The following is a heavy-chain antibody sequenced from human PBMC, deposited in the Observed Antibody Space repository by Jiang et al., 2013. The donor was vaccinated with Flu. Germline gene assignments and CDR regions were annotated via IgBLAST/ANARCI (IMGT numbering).Heavy chain of an antibody. CDR1: GGSISSYY. D-gene: IGHD3-22*01. CDR2: IYYSGST. Sequence: GLVKPSETLSLTCTVSGGSISSYYWSWIRQPPGKGLEWIGYIYYSGSTNYNPSLKSRVTISVDTSKNQFSLKLSSVTAADTAVYYCARHLQYYYDSSGYYMAYWYFDLWGRGTLVTVSS. J-gene: IGHJ2*01. CDR3: ARHLQYYYDSSGYYMAYWYFDL. V-gene: IGHV4-59*08.